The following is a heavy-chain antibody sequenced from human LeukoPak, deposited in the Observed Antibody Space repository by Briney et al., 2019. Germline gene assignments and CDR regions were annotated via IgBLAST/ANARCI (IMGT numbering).Heavy chain of an antibody. Sequence: PGGSLRLSCAASGFTFSIYWMSWVRQAPGKGLEWVSYISSSSSTIYYADSVKGRFTISRDNAKNSLYLQMNSLRAEDTAVYYCARDGYIFDYWGQGTLVTVSS. CDR3: ARDGYIFDY. V-gene: IGHV3-48*01. CDR1: GFTFSIYW. CDR2: ISSSSSTI. J-gene: IGHJ4*02. D-gene: IGHD5-24*01.